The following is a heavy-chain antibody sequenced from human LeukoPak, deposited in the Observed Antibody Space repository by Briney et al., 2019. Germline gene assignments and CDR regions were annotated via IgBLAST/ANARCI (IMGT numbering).Heavy chain of an antibody. Sequence: PGGSLRLSCAASGFTFNHALMSWVRQAPGKGLEWVGRIKSKTDGATTEYAAPVKGRFTISRDDSKNTLYLQMNSLKPEDTAVYYCTTVGSSSYYYYFDYWGQGSLVTVSS. CDR3: TTVGSSSYYYYFDY. CDR1: GFTFNHAL. V-gene: IGHV3-15*01. CDR2: IKSKTDGATT. D-gene: IGHD3-22*01. J-gene: IGHJ4*02.